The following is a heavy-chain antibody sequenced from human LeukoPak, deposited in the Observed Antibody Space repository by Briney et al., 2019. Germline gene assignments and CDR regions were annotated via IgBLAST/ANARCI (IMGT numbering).Heavy chain of an antibody. J-gene: IGHJ4*02. CDR3: ARATLDGYNSPGLDY. V-gene: IGHV3-74*01. D-gene: IGHD5-24*01. CDR2: IKSDGSST. Sequence: GGSLRLSCAASGFTFSSYWMHWVRQAPGKGLVWVSRIKSDGSSTSYADSVKGRFTISRDNAKNTLYLQMNSLRVEATAVYYCARATLDGYNSPGLDYWGQGTLVTVSS. CDR1: GFTFSSYW.